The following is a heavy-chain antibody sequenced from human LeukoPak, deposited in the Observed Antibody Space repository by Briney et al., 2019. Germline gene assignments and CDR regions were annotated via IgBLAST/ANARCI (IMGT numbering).Heavy chain of an antibody. CDR2: ISYDGSNT. CDR1: GFTFSNYA. D-gene: IGHD6-19*01. CDR3: ARDWNFGAIAVAYFFDY. J-gene: IGHJ4*02. Sequence: QTGGSLRLSCAASGFTFSNYAMHWVRQAPGKGLEWVAVISYDGSNTYYADSVKGRFTISRDNSKNTLYLQMNSLRAEDTAVYYCARDWNFGAIAVAYFFDYWGQGTLVAVSS. V-gene: IGHV3-30-3*01.